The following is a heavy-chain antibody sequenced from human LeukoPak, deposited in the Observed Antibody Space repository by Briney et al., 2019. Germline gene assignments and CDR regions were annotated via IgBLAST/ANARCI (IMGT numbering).Heavy chain of an antibody. CDR3: ARRASYTTSFFDY. Sequence: PSGTLSLTCTVSGGSLNTYYWSWIRQPPGKRLEWFGYIYHSGSTNYNPSLRSRVTLSVATSRNQFSLRLSSVTAADTAVYYCARRASYTTSFFDYWGQGILVTVSS. J-gene: IGHJ4*02. CDR2: IYHSGST. D-gene: IGHD1-26*01. CDR1: GGSLNTYY. V-gene: IGHV4-59*08.